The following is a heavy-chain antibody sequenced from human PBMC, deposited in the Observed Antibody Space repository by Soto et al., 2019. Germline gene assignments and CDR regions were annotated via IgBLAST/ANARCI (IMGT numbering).Heavy chain of an antibody. J-gene: IGHJ3*02. CDR3: ATVSYRGTVTKYAFDS. V-gene: IGHV1-24*01. CDR1: GYTLTELS. D-gene: IGHD4-17*01. Sequence: GASVKVSCKVSGYTLTELSMHWVRQAPGKGLEWMGGFDPEDGETIYAQKFQGRVTMTEDTSTDTAYMELSSLRSEDTAVYYCATVSYRGTVTKYAFDSWGQGTRVTVAS. CDR2: FDPEDGET.